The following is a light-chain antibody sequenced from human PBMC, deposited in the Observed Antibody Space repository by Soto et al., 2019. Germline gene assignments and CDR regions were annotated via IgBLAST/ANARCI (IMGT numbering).Light chain of an antibody. CDR1: QSISKY. CDR2: DAS. Sequence: EIVLTQSPATLSLSPGERATLSCRASQSISKYFSWYQQKLGPAPRLLIYDASNSSTGIPARFSGSGSGTDFTLTISSLEPEDFAVYYCQQHYNRTLTLGGGTKVEIK. CDR3: QQHYNRTLT. V-gene: IGKV3-11*01. J-gene: IGKJ4*01.